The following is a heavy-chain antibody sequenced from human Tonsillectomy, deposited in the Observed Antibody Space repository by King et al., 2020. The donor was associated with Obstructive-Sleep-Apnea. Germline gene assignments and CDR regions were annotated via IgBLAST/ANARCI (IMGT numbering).Heavy chain of an antibody. CDR1: GFTFSSYA. CDR3: ATRIMRPTEN. CDR2: ISGSGAGT. D-gene: IGHD1/OR15-1a*01. V-gene: IGHV3-23*04. Sequence: VQLVESGGGLVQPGGSLRLSCAASGFTFSSYAMSWVRQAPGKGLEWVSAISGSGAGTYYADSVKGRFTISRDNSKNTLYLQMNTRRAEYTAVYYCATRIMRPTENRGKGTRVTVSS. J-gene: IGHJ4*02.